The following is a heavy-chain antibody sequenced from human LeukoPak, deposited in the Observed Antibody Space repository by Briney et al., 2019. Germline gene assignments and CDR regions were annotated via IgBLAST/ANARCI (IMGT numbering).Heavy chain of an antibody. Sequence: ASVKVSCKASGYTFSRYGISWVRQAPGQGLEWMGWISAYNGNTNYPQKLQARVTMTTDTSTSTAYMELRSLRFDDTAVYYCARARYYDSSAYDDAFDTWGQGTVVTVSS. CDR2: ISAYNGNT. D-gene: IGHD3-22*01. CDR1: GYTFSRYG. J-gene: IGHJ3*02. V-gene: IGHV1-18*01. CDR3: ARARYYDSSAYDDAFDT.